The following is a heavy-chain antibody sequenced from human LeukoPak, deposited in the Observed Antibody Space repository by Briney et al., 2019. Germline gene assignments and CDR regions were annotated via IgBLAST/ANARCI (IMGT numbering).Heavy chain of an antibody. D-gene: IGHD3-22*01. CDR2: MYHSGTT. J-gene: IGHJ3*02. V-gene: IGHV4-38-2*02. CDR3: ARANYYDSSGYSRGAFDI. CDR1: GYSISSGFY. Sequence: SETLSLTCTVSGYSISSGFYWGWIRQPPGKGLEWIGSMYHSGTTYYNASLKSRVTISVDTSKKQFSLKLNSVTAADTAVYYCARANYYDSSGYSRGAFDIWGQGTMVAVSS.